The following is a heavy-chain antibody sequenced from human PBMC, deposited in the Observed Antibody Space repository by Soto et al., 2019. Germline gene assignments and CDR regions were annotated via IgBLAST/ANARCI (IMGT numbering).Heavy chain of an antibody. CDR1: GGSISSYY. Sequence: SETLSLTCTVSGGSISSYYWSWIRQPPGKGLEWIGYIYYSGSTNYNPSLKSRVTISVDTSKNQFSLKLSSVTAADTAVYYCARARAAAGYYYYYGMDVWGQGTRSPSP. J-gene: IGHJ6*02. CDR3: ARARAAAGYYYYYGMDV. D-gene: IGHD6-13*01. V-gene: IGHV4-59*01. CDR2: IYYSGST.